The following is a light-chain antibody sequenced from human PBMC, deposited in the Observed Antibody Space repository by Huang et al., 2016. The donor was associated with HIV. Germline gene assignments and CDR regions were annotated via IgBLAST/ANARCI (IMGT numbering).Light chain of an antibody. CDR3: QQYNNWPLFT. CDR2: GAS. Sequence: EIVMTQSPATLSVSPGERATLSCRASQSVSSNLAWYQQRPGQAPRLLIYGASTRATGIPGRFSGSGSGTEFTLSISSLQSEDSAVYYCQQYNNWPLFTFGPGTKVDIK. CDR1: QSVSSN. J-gene: IGKJ3*01. V-gene: IGKV3-15*01.